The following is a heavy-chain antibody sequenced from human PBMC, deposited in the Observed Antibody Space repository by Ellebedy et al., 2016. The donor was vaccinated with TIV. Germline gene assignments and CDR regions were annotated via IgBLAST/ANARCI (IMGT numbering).Heavy chain of an antibody. Sequence: MPSETLSLTCSVAGGSMSNYYWSWIRQPPGKGLEWIGYISHSGSTDYNPSLKSRATISVDTSKKQFSLGLSSVTAADTAVYYCARHWIRSGWFSGGGVDSWGQGTLVTVSS. CDR1: GGSMSNYY. CDR2: ISHSGST. J-gene: IGHJ4*02. D-gene: IGHD6-19*01. CDR3: ARHWIRSGWFSGGGVDS. V-gene: IGHV4-59*08.